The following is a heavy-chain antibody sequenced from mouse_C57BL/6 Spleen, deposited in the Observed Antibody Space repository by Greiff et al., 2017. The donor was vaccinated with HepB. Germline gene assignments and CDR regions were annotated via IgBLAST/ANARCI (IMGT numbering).Heavy chain of an antibody. Sequence: EVQLVESGPSLVRPSQTLSLTCTVTGFSINSDCYWIWIRQFPGNKLEYIGYTFYSGITYYNPSLESRTYITRDTSKNQFSLKLSSVTTEDTATYYCARAPFSYYAMDYWGQGTSVTVSS. CDR2: TFYSGIT. V-gene: IGHV3-3*01. CDR1: GFSINSDCY. CDR3: ARAPFSYYAMDY. J-gene: IGHJ4*01.